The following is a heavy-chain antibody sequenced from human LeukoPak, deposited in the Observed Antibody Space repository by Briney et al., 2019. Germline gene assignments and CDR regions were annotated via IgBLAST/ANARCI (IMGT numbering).Heavy chain of an antibody. J-gene: IGHJ4*02. CDR1: GVTFYDYW. CDR3: ARGWGERGKCRGGTCNNPQFDY. Sequence: GGSLRLSCAASGVTFYDYWMTWVPQAPGEGLEWLSKIKESVGEEYYVDSVKGRFTISRDNAKNSLYLQMNSLRIEDTAVYYCARGWGERGKCRGGTCNNPQFDYWGRGTLVTVSS. D-gene: IGHD2-15*01. CDR2: IKESVGEE. V-gene: IGHV3-7*01.